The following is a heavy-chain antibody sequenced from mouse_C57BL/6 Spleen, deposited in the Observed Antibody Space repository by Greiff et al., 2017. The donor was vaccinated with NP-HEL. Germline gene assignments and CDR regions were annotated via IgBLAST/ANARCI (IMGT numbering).Heavy chain of an antibody. V-gene: IGHV1-15*01. Sequence: VQLQQSGAELVRPGASVTLSCKASGYTFTDYEMHWVKQTPVHGLEWIGAIDPETGGTAYNQKFKGQAILTADKSSSTAYMALRSLTSEDSAVSYCTREEGTTVVFYYWGHGTTLTVSS. D-gene: IGHD1-1*01. J-gene: IGHJ2*01. CDR2: IDPETGGT. CDR1: GYTFTDYE. CDR3: TREEGTTVVFYY.